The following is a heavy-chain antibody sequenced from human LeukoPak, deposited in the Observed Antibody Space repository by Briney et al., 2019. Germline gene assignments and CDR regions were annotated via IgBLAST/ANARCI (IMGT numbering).Heavy chain of an antibody. CDR3: ARGDGYEFWSEHFDH. J-gene: IGHJ4*02. V-gene: IGHV3-9*01. D-gene: IGHD3-3*01. CDR1: GFTFDVDA. Sequence: GSSLRLSRAASGFTFDVDAMQSVRHSPGKGLEWVSGICWNRGSKNYAHSVEGRFTISRDDAKSSLYLQMNSLRAEDTALYYCARGDGYEFWSEHFDHWGQGTLVTVSS. CDR2: ICWNRGSK.